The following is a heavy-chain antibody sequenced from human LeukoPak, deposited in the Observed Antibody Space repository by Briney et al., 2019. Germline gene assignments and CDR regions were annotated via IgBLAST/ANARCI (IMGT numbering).Heavy chain of an antibody. CDR3: ASDVYGDSRKIDY. CDR1: GGSISSSSYY. D-gene: IGHD4-17*01. Sequence: SETLSLTCTVSGGSISSSSYYWGWIRQPPGKGLEWIGSIYYSGSTYYNPSLKSRVTISVDTSKNQFSLKLSSVTAADTAVYYCASDVYGDSRKIDYWGQGTLVTVSS. J-gene: IGHJ4*02. V-gene: IGHV4-39*07. CDR2: IYYSGST.